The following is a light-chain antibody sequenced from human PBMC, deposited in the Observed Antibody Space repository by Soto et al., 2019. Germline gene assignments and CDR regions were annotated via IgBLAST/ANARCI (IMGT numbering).Light chain of an antibody. V-gene: IGKV1-5*01. J-gene: IGKJ1*01. Sequence: DIQVTQSPSTLSAFIGDRVTITCRASQSISGRLAWYQQKPGKAPKLLIHDASSLESGVPSRFSGSGSGTEFTLTISSLQPEDFATYYCQQYHGFWFGQGTKVDIK. CDR2: DAS. CDR1: QSISGR. CDR3: QQYHGFW.